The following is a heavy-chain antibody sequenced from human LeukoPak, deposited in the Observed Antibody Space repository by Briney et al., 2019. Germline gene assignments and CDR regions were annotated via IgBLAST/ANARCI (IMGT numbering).Heavy chain of an antibody. CDR1: GGSISSYY. V-gene: IGHV4-59*12. CDR2: IYYSGST. J-gene: IGHJ4*02. D-gene: IGHD4-17*01. CDR3: ATRLRLSPFDY. Sequence: SETLSLTCTVSGGSISSYYWSWIRQPPGKGLEWIGYIYYSGSTNYNPSLKSRVTISVDTSKNQFSLKLSSVTAADTAVYYCATRLRLSPFDYWGQGTLVTVSS.